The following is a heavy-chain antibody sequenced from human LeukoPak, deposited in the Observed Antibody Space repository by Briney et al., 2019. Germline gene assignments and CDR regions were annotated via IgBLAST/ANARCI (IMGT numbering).Heavy chain of an antibody. J-gene: IGHJ4*02. Sequence: SQTLSLTCTVSGGSISSGGYYWSWIRQPPGKGLEWIGYIYYSGSTYYNPSLKSRVTISVDTSKNQFSLKLSSVTTADTAVYYCARQSIAARSFDYWGQGTLVTVSS. CDR3: ARQSIAARSFDY. CDR2: IYYSGST. CDR1: GGSISSGGYY. D-gene: IGHD6-6*01. V-gene: IGHV4-31*03.